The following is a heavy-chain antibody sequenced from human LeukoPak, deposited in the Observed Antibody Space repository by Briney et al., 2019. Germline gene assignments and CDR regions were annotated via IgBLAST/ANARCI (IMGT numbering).Heavy chain of an antibody. V-gene: IGHV3-48*03. D-gene: IGHD6-19*01. J-gene: IGHJ6*03. CDR2: ISSSGSTI. CDR1: GFTFSSYE. Sequence: GGSLRLSCAASGFTFSSYEMNWVRQAPGKGLEWVSYISSSGSTIYYADSVKGRFTISRDNAKNSLYLQMNSLRAEDTAVYYCARNEERQWLVFGYYYYYYMDVWGKGTTVTVSS. CDR3: ARNEERQWLVFGYYYYYYMDV.